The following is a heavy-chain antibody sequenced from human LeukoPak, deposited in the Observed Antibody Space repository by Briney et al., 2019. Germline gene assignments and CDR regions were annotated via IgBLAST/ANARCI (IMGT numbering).Heavy chain of an antibody. J-gene: IGHJ4*02. D-gene: IGHD3-22*01. CDR1: GYTFTSYG. CDR3: ARLPLDYYDSSGYYHFDY. CDR2: TSAYNGNT. Sequence: GASVKVSCKASGYTFTSYGISWVRQAPGQGLEWMGWTSAYNGNTNYAQKLQGRVTMTTDTSTSTAYMELRSLRSDDTAVYYCARLPLDYYDSSGYYHFDYWGQGTLVTVSS. V-gene: IGHV1-18*01.